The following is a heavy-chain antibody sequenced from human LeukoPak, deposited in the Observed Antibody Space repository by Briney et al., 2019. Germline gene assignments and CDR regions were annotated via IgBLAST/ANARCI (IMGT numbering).Heavy chain of an antibody. D-gene: IGHD2-21*02. CDR1: GYTFINYD. J-gene: IGHJ4*02. V-gene: IGHV1-8*01. Sequence: ASVRVSCKTSGYTFINYDINWIRQAPGQGLEWLGWMSANSGNTGYAQKFQGRVTMTRTTSIGTAFMELSRLTFEDTAVYYCVRTPPKGDIDYWGQGTLVTVSS. CDR3: VRTPPKGDIDY. CDR2: MSANSGNT.